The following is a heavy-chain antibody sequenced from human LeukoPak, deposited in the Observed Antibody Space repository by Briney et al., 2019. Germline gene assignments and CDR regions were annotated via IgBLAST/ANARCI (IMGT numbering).Heavy chain of an antibody. CDR1: GFTFSSYA. V-gene: IGHV3-23*01. J-gene: IGHJ6*02. Sequence: GGSLRLSCAASGFTFSSYAMSWVRQAPGKGLEWVSAISGSGGSTYHADSVKGRFTISRDNSKNTLYLQMSSLRAEDTAVYYCAKEFFGVVIQEPYYYYGMDVWGQGTTVTVSS. CDR2: ISGSGGST. D-gene: IGHD3-3*01. CDR3: AKEFFGVVIQEPYYYYGMDV.